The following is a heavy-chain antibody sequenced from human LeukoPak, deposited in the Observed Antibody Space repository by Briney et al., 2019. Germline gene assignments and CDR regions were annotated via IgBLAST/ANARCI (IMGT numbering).Heavy chain of an antibody. CDR1: GFTFSSYS. V-gene: IGHV3-21*01. CDR3: ARDLLTGYYRTNNWFDP. J-gene: IGHJ5*02. Sequence: GSLRLSCAASGFTFSSYSMNWVRQAPGKGLEWVSSISSSSSYIYYADSVKGRFTISRDNAKNSLYLQMNSLRAEDTAVYYCARDLLTGYYRTNNWFDPWGQGTLVTVSS. CDR2: ISSSSSYI. D-gene: IGHD3-9*01.